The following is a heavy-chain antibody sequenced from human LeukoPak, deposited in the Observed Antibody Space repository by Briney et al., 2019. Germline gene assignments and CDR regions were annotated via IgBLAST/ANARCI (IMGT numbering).Heavy chain of an antibody. Sequence: ASVKVSCKVSVYTLTELSMHWVRQAPGKGLEWMGGFDPEDGETIYAQKFQGRVAMTEDTSTDTAYMELSSLRSEDTAVYYCATGPWSSGWQGDYWGQGTLVTVSS. CDR2: FDPEDGET. J-gene: IGHJ4*02. V-gene: IGHV1-24*01. CDR3: ATGPWSSGWQGDY. CDR1: VYTLTELS. D-gene: IGHD6-19*01.